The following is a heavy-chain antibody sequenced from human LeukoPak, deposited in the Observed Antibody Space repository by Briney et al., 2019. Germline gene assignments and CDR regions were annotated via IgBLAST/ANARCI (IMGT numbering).Heavy chain of an antibody. CDR2: ISYDGSNK. Sequence: PGGSLRLSCAASGFTFSSYAMHWVRQAPGKGLEWVAVISYDGSNKYYADSVKGRFTISRDNSKNTLYLQMNSLRAEDTAVYYCARRTFGVAVYYYGMDVWGQGTTDTVSS. J-gene: IGHJ6*02. V-gene: IGHV3-30-3*01. CDR3: ARRTFGVAVYYYGMDV. D-gene: IGHD3-3*01. CDR1: GFTFSSYA.